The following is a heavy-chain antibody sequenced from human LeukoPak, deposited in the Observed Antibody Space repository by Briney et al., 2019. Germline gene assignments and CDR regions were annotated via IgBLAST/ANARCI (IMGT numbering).Heavy chain of an antibody. D-gene: IGHD6-6*01. J-gene: IGHJ4*02. CDR3: AKGGSVSSSSFDY. CDR2: IGDSGDIT. Sequence: GGSLRLSCAASGFTFSNYAMNWVRQAPGKGLEWVSAIGDSGDITYYADSVKGWFTISRDNSKNTLYLQMNSLRAEDTAVYYCAKGGSVSSSSFDYWGQGTVVTVSS. V-gene: IGHV3-23*01. CDR1: GFTFSNYA.